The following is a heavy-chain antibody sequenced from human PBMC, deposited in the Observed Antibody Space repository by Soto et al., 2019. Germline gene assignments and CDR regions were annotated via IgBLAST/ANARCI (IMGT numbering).Heavy chain of an antibody. CDR3: AKDQYCSSTSCYPGVYYYGMDV. V-gene: IGHV3-23*01. CDR2: ISGSGGST. Sequence: PGGSLRLSCAASGFTFSSYAMSWVRQAPGKGLEWVSAISGSGGSTYYADSVKGRFTISRDNSKNTLYLQMNSLRAEDTAVYYCAKDQYCSSTSCYPGVYYYGMDVWGRGTTVTVSS. CDR1: GFTFSSYA. J-gene: IGHJ6*02. D-gene: IGHD2-2*01.